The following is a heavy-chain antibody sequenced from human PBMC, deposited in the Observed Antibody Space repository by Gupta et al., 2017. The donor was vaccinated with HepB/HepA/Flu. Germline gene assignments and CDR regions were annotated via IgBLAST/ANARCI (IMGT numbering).Heavy chain of an antibody. CDR1: GFTFSSYW. Sequence: EVPLVESGGGLVAPGGSLRLSCAVSGFTFSSYWMTWVRLAPGKGLEWVSSISSSGRHIYYADSMRGRFTISRDNAKNSLFLQMSSLRAEDTAVYYCARDLADITLLRAGMDVWGKGTTVTVSS. J-gene: IGHJ6*03. CDR2: ISSSGRHI. V-gene: IGHV3-21*01. D-gene: IGHD2-15*01. CDR3: ARDLADITLLRAGMDV.